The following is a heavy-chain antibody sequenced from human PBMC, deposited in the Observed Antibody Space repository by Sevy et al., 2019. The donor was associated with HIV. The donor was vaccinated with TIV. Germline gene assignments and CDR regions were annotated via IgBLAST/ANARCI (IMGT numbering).Heavy chain of an antibody. D-gene: IGHD4-4*01. V-gene: IGHV4-59*01. CDR2: VFYRGTT. Sequence: SETLSLTCTVSGDSLSDYYWSWIRQPPGKGLEWIGFVFYRGTTTYNPSLGSRVSISVDTSKNQFSLRLTSVTAADTALYYCARERLDDYSNFFFDYWGRGTQVTVSS. J-gene: IGHJ4*02. CDR3: ARERLDDYSNFFFDY. CDR1: GDSLSDYY.